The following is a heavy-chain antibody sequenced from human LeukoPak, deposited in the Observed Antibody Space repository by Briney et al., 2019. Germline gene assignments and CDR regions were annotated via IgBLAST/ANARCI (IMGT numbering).Heavy chain of an antibody. CDR2: IYSGGST. J-gene: IGHJ3*02. Sequence: GGSLRLSCAASGFTVSSDYMSWVRQAPGKGLEWVSVIYSGGSTYYADSVRGRFSISRDNSKNTLYLEMNNLRAEDKAVYYRVSELRIVEIATCAFDIWGQGTMVTVSS. CDR3: VSELRIVEIATCAFDI. V-gene: IGHV3-53*01. D-gene: IGHD5-24*01. CDR1: GFTVSSDY.